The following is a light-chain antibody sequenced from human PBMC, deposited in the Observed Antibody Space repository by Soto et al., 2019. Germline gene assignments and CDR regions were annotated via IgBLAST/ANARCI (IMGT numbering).Light chain of an antibody. V-gene: IGKV3-20*01. J-gene: IGKJ5*01. CDR3: QQYGSSPLVT. Sequence: EIVLTQSPGTLSLSPGERATLSCSASHSVSSSYLAWYQQKPGQAPRLLIYGASSRATGIPDRFSGSGSGTDFTLTVTRLEPEDFAVYYCQQYGSSPLVTFGQGTRLEIK. CDR1: HSVSSSY. CDR2: GAS.